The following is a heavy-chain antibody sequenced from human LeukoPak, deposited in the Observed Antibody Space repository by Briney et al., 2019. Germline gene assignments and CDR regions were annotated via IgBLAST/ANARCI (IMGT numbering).Heavy chain of an antibody. CDR3: AKDSVPYYYGSGSYPDY. Sequence: GGSLRLSCAASGFTFSNYAVHWVRQAPGKGLEWVAFISFDGSNTYYADSVKGRFTISRDNSKNMLYLQMNSLRAEDTAVYYCAKDSVPYYYGSGSYPDYWGQGTLVTVSS. CDR1: GFTFSNYA. D-gene: IGHD3-10*01. CDR2: ISFDGSNT. J-gene: IGHJ4*02. V-gene: IGHV3-30*04.